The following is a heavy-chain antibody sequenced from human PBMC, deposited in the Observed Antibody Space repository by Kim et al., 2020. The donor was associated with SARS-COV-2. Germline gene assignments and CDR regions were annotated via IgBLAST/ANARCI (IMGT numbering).Heavy chain of an antibody. D-gene: IGHD5-18*01. CDR2: ISYDGSNK. J-gene: IGHJ4*02. Sequence: GGSLRLSCAASGFTFSSYGMHWVRQAPGKGLEWVAVISYDGSNKYYADSVKGRFTISRDNSKNTLYLQMNSLRAEDTAVYYCAKDKSDSYGYGGNDYWGQGPLVTVSS. CDR3: AKDKSDSYGYGGNDY. CDR1: GFTFSSYG. V-gene: IGHV3-30*18.